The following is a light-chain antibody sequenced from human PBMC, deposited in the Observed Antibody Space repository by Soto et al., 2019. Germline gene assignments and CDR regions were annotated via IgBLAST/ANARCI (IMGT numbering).Light chain of an antibody. CDR2: GAS. V-gene: IGKV3-20*01. Sequence: EIVLTQSPGTLSLSPGKRVTLSCRASQSVSGTYLAWYQQKPGQAPRLLIYGASSRATGIPDRFRGSGSGTDFTLNISRLEPEDFAVYYCQHYGSSPLFTFGPGTKVDIK. J-gene: IGKJ3*01. CDR3: QHYGSSPLFT. CDR1: QSVSGTY.